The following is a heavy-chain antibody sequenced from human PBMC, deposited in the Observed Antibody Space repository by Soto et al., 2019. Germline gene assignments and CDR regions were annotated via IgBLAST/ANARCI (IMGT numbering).Heavy chain of an antibody. CDR2: IYYSGST. CDR3: ARDYEEDTYYYGMDV. CDR1: GGSVSSGSYY. V-gene: IGHV4-61*01. D-gene: IGHD3-3*01. Sequence: SETLSLTCTVSGGSVSSGSYYWSWIRQPPGKGLEWIGYIYYSGSTNYNPSLKSRVTISVDTSKNQFSLKLSSVTAADTAVYYCARDYEEDTYYYGMDVWGQGTTVTVSS. J-gene: IGHJ6*02.